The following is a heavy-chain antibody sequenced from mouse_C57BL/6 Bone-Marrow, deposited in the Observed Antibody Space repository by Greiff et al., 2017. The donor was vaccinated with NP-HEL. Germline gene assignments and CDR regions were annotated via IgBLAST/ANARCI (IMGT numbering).Heavy chain of an antibody. CDR2: INPNNGGT. CDR1: GYTFTDYY. CDR3: ARFGQLPEAY. D-gene: IGHD2-1*01. Sequence: EVQLQQSGPELVKPGASVKISCKASGYTFTDYYMNWVKQSHGKSLEWIGDINPNNGGTSYNQKFKGKATLTVDKSSSTAYMELRSLTSEDSAVYYCARFGQLPEAYWGQGTLVTVSA. J-gene: IGHJ3*01. V-gene: IGHV1-26*01.